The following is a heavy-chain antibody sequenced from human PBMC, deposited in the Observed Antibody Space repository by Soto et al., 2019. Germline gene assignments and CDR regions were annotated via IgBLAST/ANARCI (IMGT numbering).Heavy chain of an antibody. CDR1: GGSISSYY. Sequence: SETLSLTSTVSGGSISSYYWSWIRQPPGKGLEWIGYIYYSGSTNYNPSLKSRVTISVDTSKNQFSLKLSSVTAADTAVYYCARVYCSGVTGYRLTFENWGQEPLVTVSS. D-gene: IGHD2-15*01. V-gene: IGHV4-59*01. CDR2: IYYSGST. CDR3: ARVYCSGVTGYRLTFEN. J-gene: IGHJ4*02.